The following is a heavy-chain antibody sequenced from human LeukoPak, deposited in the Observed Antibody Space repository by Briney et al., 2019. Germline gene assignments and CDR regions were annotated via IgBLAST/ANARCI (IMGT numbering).Heavy chain of an antibody. CDR1: GFTFNNYG. D-gene: IGHD5-18*01. V-gene: IGHV3-23*01. Sequence: PGRSLRLSCAASGFTFNNYGMHWVRQAPGKGLGWVSAISGSGGSTYYADSVKGRFTISRDNSKNTLYLQMNSLRAEDTAVYYCAKGVDTAMVSDYWGQGTLVTVSS. CDR3: AKGVDTAMVSDY. CDR2: ISGSGGST. J-gene: IGHJ4*02.